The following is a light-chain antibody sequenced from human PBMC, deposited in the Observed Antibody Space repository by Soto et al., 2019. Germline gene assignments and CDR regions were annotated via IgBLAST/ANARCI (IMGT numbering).Light chain of an antibody. J-gene: IGKJ5*01. CDR1: QSVNTK. V-gene: IGKV3-20*01. CDR2: GAS. Sequence: LSPVDQATLFCRASQSVNTKLAWYQQKPGQAPTLLMSGASNRASGVPVRFSGSGSGTDFTLTISRLEPEDFALYYCQQYGGYPIKFGLVRRPEI. CDR3: QQYGGYPIK.